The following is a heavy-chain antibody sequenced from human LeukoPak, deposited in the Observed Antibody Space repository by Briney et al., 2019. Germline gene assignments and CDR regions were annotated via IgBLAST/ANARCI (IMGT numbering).Heavy chain of an antibody. CDR2: ISSSSSTI. D-gene: IGHD3-22*01. CDR1: GFTFSSYS. CDR3: ARVAGFTSSRPAYYDSSGYFFDY. V-gene: IGHV3-48*01. J-gene: IGHJ4*02. Sequence: GGSLRLSCAASGFTFSSYSMNWVRQAPGKGLEWVSYISSSSSTIYYADSVKGRFTISRDNAKNSLYLQMNSLRAEDTAVYYCARVAGFTSSRPAYYDSSGYFFDYWGQGTLVTVSS.